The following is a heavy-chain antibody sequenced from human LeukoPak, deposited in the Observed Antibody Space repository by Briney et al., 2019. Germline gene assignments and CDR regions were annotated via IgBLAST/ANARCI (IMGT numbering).Heavy chain of an antibody. CDR1: GFTFSSYG. J-gene: IGHJ3*02. CDR3: AKVGHSGSYLDAFDI. Sequence: GGSLRLSCAVSGFTFSSYGMHWVRQAPGEGLEWVTFIRYDGSNKYYADSVKGRFTISRDNSKNTLYLQMNSLRAEDTAVYYCAKVGHSGSYLDAFDIWGQGTMVTVSS. D-gene: IGHD1-26*01. CDR2: IRYDGSNK. V-gene: IGHV3-30*02.